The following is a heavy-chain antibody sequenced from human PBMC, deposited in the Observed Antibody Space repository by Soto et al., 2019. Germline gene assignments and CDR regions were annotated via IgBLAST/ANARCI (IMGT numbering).Heavy chain of an antibody. J-gene: IGHJ4*02. CDR1: GFTFSGYA. CDR2: IHGGGNSA. Sequence: PGGSLRLSCAASGFTFSGYAMSWVRQAPGKGLEWVSVIHGGGNSAYYADSVKGRFTISRDNSKNTLYLQMSSLRGEDTAVYYCAKNRVRVTTSWHFHYSGQGPLVTVSS. CDR3: AKNRVRVTTSWHFHY. V-gene: IGHV3-23*01. D-gene: IGHD4-17*01.